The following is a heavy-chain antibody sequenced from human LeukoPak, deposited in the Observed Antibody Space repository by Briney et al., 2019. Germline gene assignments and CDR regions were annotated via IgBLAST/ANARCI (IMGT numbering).Heavy chain of an antibody. CDR2: ISSSGSSI. V-gene: IGHV3-48*03. J-gene: IGHJ3*02. Sequence: GGSLRLSCAASGFTFRSYEMNWVRQAPGKGLEWVSYISSSGSSIYYADSVKGRFTISRDNAENSLYLQMNSLRAEDTAVYYCDRGRLRAFDIWGQGTMVTVSS. CDR1: GFTFRSYE. D-gene: IGHD3-16*01. CDR3: DRGRLRAFDI.